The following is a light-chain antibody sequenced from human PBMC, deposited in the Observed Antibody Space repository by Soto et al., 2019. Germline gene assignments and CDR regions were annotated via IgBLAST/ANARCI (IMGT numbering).Light chain of an antibody. CDR3: HQRQSWPRT. J-gene: IGKJ1*01. CDR2: GAS. Sequence: ETVLTQSPGTLSLSPGERVTLSCRTSQSAPSSNLAWYQQKPGQAPRLLIYGASSRATGIPDRFSGSGSGTDFTLTISDVQPEDFAVYYCHQRQSWPRTFGQGTKVDIK. V-gene: IGKV3-20*01. CDR1: QSAPSSN.